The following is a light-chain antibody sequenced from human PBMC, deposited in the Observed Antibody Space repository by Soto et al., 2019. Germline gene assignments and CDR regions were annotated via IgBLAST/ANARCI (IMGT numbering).Light chain of an antibody. CDR3: RQLNSNPTT. V-gene: IGKV1-9*01. Sequence: DIQLTQSPSFLSASVGDRVTITCRASQGISSYLAWYQQKPGNAPKRLIYAATTLQSGVPSRFSGSGSGTEFTLTISSLQPEDFATDYCRQLNSNPTTFGQGTRLEIK. J-gene: IGKJ5*01. CDR2: AAT. CDR1: QGISSY.